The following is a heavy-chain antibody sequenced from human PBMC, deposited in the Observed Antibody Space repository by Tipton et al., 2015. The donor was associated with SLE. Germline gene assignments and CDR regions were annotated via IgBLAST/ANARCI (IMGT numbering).Heavy chain of an antibody. J-gene: IGHJ4*02. Sequence: TLSLTCTVSGGSISSYYWSWIRQPPGKGLEWIGYIYYSGSTNYNPSPKSRVTISVDTSKNQFSLKLSSVTAADTAMYYCARVGGTLASTFDYWGQGTLVIVSA. CDR3: ARVGGTLASTFDY. CDR2: IYYSGST. V-gene: IGHV4-59*01. D-gene: IGHD1/OR15-1a*01. CDR1: GGSISSYY.